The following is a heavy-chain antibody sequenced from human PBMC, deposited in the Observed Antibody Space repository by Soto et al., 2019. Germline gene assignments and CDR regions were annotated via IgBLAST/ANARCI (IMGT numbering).Heavy chain of an antibody. Sequence: PSETLSLTCTVSGGSISSGGYYWSWIRQHPGKGLEWIGYIYYSGSTYYNPSLKSRVTISVDTSKNQFSLKLSSVTAADTAVYYCARDADSSSGDYFDYWGQGTLVTVSS. CDR3: ARDADSSSGDYFDY. CDR2: IYYSGST. J-gene: IGHJ4*02. V-gene: IGHV4-31*03. CDR1: GGSISSGGYY. D-gene: IGHD6-13*01.